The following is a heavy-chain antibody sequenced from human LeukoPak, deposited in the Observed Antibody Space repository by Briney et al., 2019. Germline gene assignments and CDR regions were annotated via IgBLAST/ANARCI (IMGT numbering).Heavy chain of an antibody. D-gene: IGHD2-15*01. CDR2: IKSKTDGGTT. CDR3: TTAFYCSGGSCRGRYYYGMDV. Sequence: GGSLRLSCAASGFTFSNAWMSWVRQAPGKGLEWVGRIKSKTDGGTTDYAAPVKGRFTISRDDSKNTLYLQMNSLKTEDTAVYYCTTAFYCSGGSCRGRYYYGMDVWGQGTTVTVSS. CDR1: GFTFSNAW. J-gene: IGHJ6*02. V-gene: IGHV3-15*01.